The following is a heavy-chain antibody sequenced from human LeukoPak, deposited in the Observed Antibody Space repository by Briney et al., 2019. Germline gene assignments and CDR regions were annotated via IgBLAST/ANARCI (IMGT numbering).Heavy chain of an antibody. Sequence: ASVKVSCKASGYTFTGYYMHWVRQAPGQGLEWMGWINPNSGGTNYAQKFQGRVTMTRDTSISTAYMELSRLRSDDTAVYYCARDDPYTSGDPYYYYYYMDVWGKGTTVTVSS. CDR3: ARDDPYTSGDPYYYYYYMDV. D-gene: IGHD5-18*01. CDR1: GYTFTGYY. V-gene: IGHV1-2*02. J-gene: IGHJ6*03. CDR2: INPNSGGT.